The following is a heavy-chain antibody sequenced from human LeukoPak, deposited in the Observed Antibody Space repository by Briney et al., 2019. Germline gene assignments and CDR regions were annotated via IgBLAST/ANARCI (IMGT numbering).Heavy chain of an antibody. CDR2: INTNTGNP. CDR1: GYTFTSYA. J-gene: IGHJ4*02. V-gene: IGHV7-4-1*02. D-gene: IGHD3-22*01. Sequence: ASVKVSCKASGYTFTSYAMNWVRQAPGQGLEWMGWINTNTGNPTYAQGFTGRFVFSLDTSVSTAYLQISSLKAEDTAVYHCARQAHYYDSSGYYYINYWGQGTLVTVSS. CDR3: ARQAHYYDSSGYYYINY.